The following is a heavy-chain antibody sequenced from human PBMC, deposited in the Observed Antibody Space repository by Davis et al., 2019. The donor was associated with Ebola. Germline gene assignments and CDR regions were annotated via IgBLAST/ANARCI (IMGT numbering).Heavy chain of an antibody. CDR3: AKTARAAGRMIEETRVYKFYYMDV. CDR1: GGTFSGSG. D-gene: IGHD6-13*01. V-gene: IGHV1-69*13. CDR2: IVPVFKTA. J-gene: IGHJ6*03. Sequence: SVKVSCKASGGTFSGSGVSWVRQAPGQGLEWMGGIVPVFKTANYAQKSQGRVTITADEFPTTAYMELSGLRSEDTAVYYCAKTARAAGRMIEETRVYKFYYMDVWGKGTTVIVS.